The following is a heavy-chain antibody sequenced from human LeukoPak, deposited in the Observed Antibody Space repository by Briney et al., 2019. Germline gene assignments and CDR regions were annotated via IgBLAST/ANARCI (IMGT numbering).Heavy chain of an antibody. CDR2: IRYDGSHE. CDR1: GFSFSNND. V-gene: IGHV3-30*02. Sequence: QTGGSLRLSCAASGFSFSNNDMHWVRQALGKGREWVAFIRYDGSHEHYIESVKGRFTVSRDNSKNTVYLEMNSLRVDDTAVYFCAKEIRVVTAILYFDHWGQGSLVTVSS. CDR3: AKEIRVVTAILYFDH. D-gene: IGHD2-21*02. J-gene: IGHJ4*01.